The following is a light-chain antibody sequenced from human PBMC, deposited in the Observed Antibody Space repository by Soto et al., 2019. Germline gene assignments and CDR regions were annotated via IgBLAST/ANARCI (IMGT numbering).Light chain of an antibody. CDR3: QHNRSSRSIT. CDR1: QSISSNY. J-gene: IGKJ5*01. V-gene: IGKV3-20*01. CDR2: GAS. Sequence: EIVLTQSPGTLSLSPGERATISCGARQSISSNYLAWYQQKPGQAPRLLIYGASSRATGIPDRFSGSGSVTDLTLTISRLETENFAVYYCQHNRSSRSITFGQGTRLESK.